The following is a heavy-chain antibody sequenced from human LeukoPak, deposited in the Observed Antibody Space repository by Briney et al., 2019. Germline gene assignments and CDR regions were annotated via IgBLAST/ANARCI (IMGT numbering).Heavy chain of an antibody. D-gene: IGHD2-2*01. J-gene: IGHJ5*02. CDR1: GFTFSSYS. Sequence: GGSLRLSCAASGFTFSSYSMNWVRQAPGKGLEWVSSTSSSSSYIYYADSVKGRFTISRDNAKNSLYLQMNSLRAEDTAVYYCARAPGSSTSSPWGQGTLVTVSS. CDR2: TSSSSSYI. CDR3: ARAPGSSTSSP. V-gene: IGHV3-21*01.